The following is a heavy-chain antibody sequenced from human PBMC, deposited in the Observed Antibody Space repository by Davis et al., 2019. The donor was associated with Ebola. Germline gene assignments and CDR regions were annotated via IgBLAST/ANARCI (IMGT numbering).Heavy chain of an antibody. D-gene: IGHD5-12*01. J-gene: IGHJ5*02. CDR3: ARAVATTKTRFPPNWFDP. CDR1: GGTFSSYA. Sequence: SVKVSCKASGGTFSSYAISWVRQAPGQGLEWMGGIIPIFGTANYAQKFQGRVTITADKSTSTAYMELSSLRSEDTAVYYCARAVATTKTRFPPNWFDPWGQGTLVTVSS. CDR2: IIPIFGTA. V-gene: IGHV1-69*06.